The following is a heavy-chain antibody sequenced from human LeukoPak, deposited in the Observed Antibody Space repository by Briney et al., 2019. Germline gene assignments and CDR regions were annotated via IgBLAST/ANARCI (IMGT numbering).Heavy chain of an antibody. V-gene: IGHV3-23*01. J-gene: IGHJ4*02. D-gene: IGHD2-2*01. CDR2: ISGSGGST. Sequence: PGGSLRLSCAASGFTFSSYAMSWVRQAPGKGLEWVSAISGSGGSTYYADSVKGRFTISRDNSKNTLYLQMNSLRAEDTAVYYCAKDQGYCSSTSCRGKYYFDYWGQGTLVTVSS. CDR1: GFTFSSYA. CDR3: AKDQGYCSSTSCRGKYYFDY.